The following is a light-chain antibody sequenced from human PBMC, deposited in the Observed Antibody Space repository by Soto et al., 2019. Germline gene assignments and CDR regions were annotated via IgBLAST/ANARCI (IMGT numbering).Light chain of an antibody. CDR3: QTWDTGARVV. Sequence: QLVLTQSPSASASLGASVKLTCTLSSGHSSYAIAWHQQQPEKGPRYLMKLSSDGSHSKGDGIPDRFSGSSSGAERYLTISSLRAEDEADYYFQTWDTGARVVFGGGTKLTVL. J-gene: IGLJ2*01. CDR1: SGHSSYA. V-gene: IGLV4-69*01. CDR2: LSSDGSH.